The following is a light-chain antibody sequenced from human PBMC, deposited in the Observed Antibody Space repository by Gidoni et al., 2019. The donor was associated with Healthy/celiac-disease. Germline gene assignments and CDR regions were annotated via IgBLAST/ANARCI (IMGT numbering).Light chain of an antibody. J-gene: IGLJ1*01. V-gene: IGLV1-40*01. CDR2: GNS. CDR3: QSYDSSLSGYF. CDR1: SSNIGAGYD. Sequence: QSVLTQPPSVSGAPGQRVTISCPGSSSNIGAGYDVHWYKQLPGTAPKLLIFGNSNRPSVVPTRFSGSKSGTSASLAIPGLQADDEADYYCQSYDSSLSGYFFGTGTKVTVL.